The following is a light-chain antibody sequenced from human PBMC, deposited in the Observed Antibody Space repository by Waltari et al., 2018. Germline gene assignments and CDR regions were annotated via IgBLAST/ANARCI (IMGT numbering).Light chain of an antibody. Sequence: SYELTQPPSVSVSTGQPARITCSGDALSKKYAFWYQQKSGQAPVLIIYDDNKRPSVIPERFSGSSSGTMATLTISGAQVEDEADYYCYSTDSTGNHVVFGGGTKLTVL. CDR1: ALSKKY. V-gene: IGLV3-10*01. CDR3: YSTDSTGNHVV. J-gene: IGLJ2*01. CDR2: DDN.